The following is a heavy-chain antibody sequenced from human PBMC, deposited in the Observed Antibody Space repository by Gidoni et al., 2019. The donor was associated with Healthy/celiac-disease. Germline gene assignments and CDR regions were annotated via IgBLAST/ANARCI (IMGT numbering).Heavy chain of an antibody. Sequence: QVQLVQSGAEVKKPGSSVKVSCKPSGGTFSSYAISWVRQAPGQGLEWMGGIIPIFGTANYAQKFQGRVTITADESTSTAYMELSSLRSEDTAVYYCARFDYEPTYYYYGMDVWGQGTTVTVSS. V-gene: IGHV1-69*01. CDR1: GGTFSSYA. J-gene: IGHJ6*02. CDR2: IIPIFGTA. CDR3: ARFDYEPTYYYYGMDV. D-gene: IGHD4-17*01.